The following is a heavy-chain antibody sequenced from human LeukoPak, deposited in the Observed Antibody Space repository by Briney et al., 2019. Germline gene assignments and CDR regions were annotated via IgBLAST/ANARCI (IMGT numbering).Heavy chain of an antibody. CDR2: IYFSGST. CDR1: GGSISGSSYY. D-gene: IGHD6-6*01. V-gene: IGHV4-39*07. CDR3: ARDHSSSSNWFDP. Sequence: SETLSLTCTVSGGSISGSSYYWGWIRQPPGKGLEWIGSIYFSGSTNYNPSLKSRVTISVDTSKNQFSLKLSSVTAADTAVYYCARDHSSSSNWFDPWGQGTLVTVSS. J-gene: IGHJ5*02.